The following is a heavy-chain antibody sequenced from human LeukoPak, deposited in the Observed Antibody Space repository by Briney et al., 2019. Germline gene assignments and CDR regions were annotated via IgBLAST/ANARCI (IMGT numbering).Heavy chain of an antibody. V-gene: IGHV3-48*04. J-gene: IGHJ6*03. CDR1: GFTFSSYW. CDR3: ARDERAYYSDSGSSSPRDYYYYYMDV. CDR2: ISSNGRGT. D-gene: IGHD3-10*01. Sequence: PGGSLRLSCAASGFTFSSYWMSWVRQAPGKGLEWVSDISSNGRGTFYAESVRGRFTVSRDNAKKSLYLQMNSLRVEDTAVYYCARDERAYYSDSGSSSPRDYYYYYMDVWGKGITVTVSS.